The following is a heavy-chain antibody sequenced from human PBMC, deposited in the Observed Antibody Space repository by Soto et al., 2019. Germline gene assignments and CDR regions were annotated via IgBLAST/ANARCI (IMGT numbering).Heavy chain of an antibody. D-gene: IGHD3-3*01. CDR2: IYYSGST. Sequence: PSETLSLTCTVSGGSISSYYWSWIRKPPGKGLEWIGYIYYSGSTNYNPSLKSRVTISVDTSKNQFSLKLSSVTAADTAVYYCAVIRPFWSGYVDYYYYYMDVWGKGTTVTAP. V-gene: IGHV4-59*01. CDR3: AVIRPFWSGYVDYYYYYMDV. CDR1: GGSISSYY. J-gene: IGHJ6*03.